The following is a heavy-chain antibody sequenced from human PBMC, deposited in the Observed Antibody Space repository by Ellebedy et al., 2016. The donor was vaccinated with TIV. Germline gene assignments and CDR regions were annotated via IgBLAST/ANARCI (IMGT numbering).Heavy chain of an antibody. J-gene: IGHJ4*02. CDR2: ISGRAGDT. Sequence: GESLKISCAASGFSFSNYAMSWVRQAPGKGLEWVSFISGRAGDTYYADSVKGRFTISRDDSKNTLYLQMHSLKAEDTALYYCAKSQVGATFFDYWGQGTLVTVSS. V-gene: IGHV3-23*01. CDR1: GFSFSNYA. D-gene: IGHD1-26*01. CDR3: AKSQVGATFFDY.